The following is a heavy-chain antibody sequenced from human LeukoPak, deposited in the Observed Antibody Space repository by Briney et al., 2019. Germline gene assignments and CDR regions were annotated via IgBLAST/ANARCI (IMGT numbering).Heavy chain of an antibody. V-gene: IGHV3-23*01. J-gene: IGHJ4*02. CDR3: AKDGED. CDR1: GFTFRNYA. Sequence: SGGSLRLSCVASGFTFRNYAMSWVRQAPGKGLESVSTISGSASDTHYADSVKGRFTISRDNSKNTLYLHMDSLRADDTAVYYCAKDGEDWGQGTLVTVSS. D-gene: IGHD2-21*01. CDR2: ISGSASDT.